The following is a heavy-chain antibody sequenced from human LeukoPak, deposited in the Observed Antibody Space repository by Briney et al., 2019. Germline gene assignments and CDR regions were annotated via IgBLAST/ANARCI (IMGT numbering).Heavy chain of an antibody. Sequence: GGSLRLSCAASGFTFSSYAMSWVRQAPGKGLDWVSAISGSGGSTYYADSVKGRFTISRDNSKNTLYLQMNSLRAEDTAVYYCAKSSGYYYDSSGYVPFDYWGQGTLVTVSS. CDR3: AKSSGYYYDSSGYVPFDY. J-gene: IGHJ4*02. V-gene: IGHV3-23*01. CDR1: GFTFSSYA. CDR2: ISGSGGST. D-gene: IGHD3-22*01.